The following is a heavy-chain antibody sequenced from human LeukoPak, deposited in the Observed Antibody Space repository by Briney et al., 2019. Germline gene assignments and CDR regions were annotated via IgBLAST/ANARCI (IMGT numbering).Heavy chain of an antibody. V-gene: IGHV4-61*02. Sequence: SQTLSLTCTVSGGSISSGSYYWSWIRQPAGKGLEWIGRIYTSGSTNYNPSLQSRVTIAVDTSKNQFSLRLTSVTAADTAVYFCARDYSTPSYYYYYMDVWGKGTTVTVSS. D-gene: IGHD6-6*01. J-gene: IGHJ6*03. CDR1: GGSISSGSYY. CDR2: IYTSGST. CDR3: ARDYSTPSYYYYYMDV.